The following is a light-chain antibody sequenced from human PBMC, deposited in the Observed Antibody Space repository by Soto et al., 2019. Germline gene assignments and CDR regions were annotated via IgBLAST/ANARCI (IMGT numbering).Light chain of an antibody. CDR3: SSYTSSSTLDV. CDR2: EVS. V-gene: IGLV2-14*01. Sequence: QSALTQPASVSGSPGQSITISCPGTSSDVGGYNYVSWYQQHPGKAPKLMIDEVSNRPSGVSNRFSGSKSGNTASLTISGLQAEDEADYYCSSYTSSSTLDVFGTGTKLTVL. J-gene: IGLJ1*01. CDR1: SSDVGGYNY.